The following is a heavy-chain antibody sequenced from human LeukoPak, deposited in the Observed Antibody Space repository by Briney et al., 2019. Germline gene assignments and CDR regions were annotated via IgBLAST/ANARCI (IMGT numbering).Heavy chain of an antibody. Sequence: GGSLRLCCAASGFTFSSYGMHWVGQGPGKGLEWVAFIRYDGSNKYHADTVKGRFTISRDNSKNTLYLQMNSLRAEDTAVYYCAKVSSSGGSCHAGFYFYYCGQGTLVTVSS. J-gene: IGHJ4*02. V-gene: IGHV3-30*02. D-gene: IGHD2-15*01. CDR2: IRYDGSNK. CDR3: AKVSSSGGSCHAGFYFYY. CDR1: GFTFSSYG.